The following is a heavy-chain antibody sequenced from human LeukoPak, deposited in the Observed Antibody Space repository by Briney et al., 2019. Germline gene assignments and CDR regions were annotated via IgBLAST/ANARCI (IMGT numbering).Heavy chain of an antibody. J-gene: IGHJ5*02. Sequence: ASVKVSCKASGGTFSSYAISWVRQAPGQGFEWMGGIIPIFGTANYAQKFQGRVTITADESTSTAYMELSSLRSEDTAVYYCARDVGYCSGGSCYSPWGQGTLVTVSS. CDR1: GGTFSSYA. V-gene: IGHV1-69*13. CDR3: ARDVGYCSGGSCYSP. D-gene: IGHD2-15*01. CDR2: IIPIFGTA.